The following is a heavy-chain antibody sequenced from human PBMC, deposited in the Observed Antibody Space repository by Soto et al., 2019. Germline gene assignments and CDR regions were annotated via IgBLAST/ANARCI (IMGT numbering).Heavy chain of an antibody. CDR2: IYYSGST. J-gene: IGHJ4*02. CDR3: ARRYGGNLDY. V-gene: IGHV4-30-4*01. CDR1: GGSISSGDYY. D-gene: IGHD1-26*01. Sequence: SETLSLTCSVSGGSISSGDYYWNWIRQPPGKGLEWIGHIYYSGSTYYNSSLKSRVTISLDTSKNQFSLKLSSVTAADTAMYYCARRYGGNLDYWGQGTLVTVSS.